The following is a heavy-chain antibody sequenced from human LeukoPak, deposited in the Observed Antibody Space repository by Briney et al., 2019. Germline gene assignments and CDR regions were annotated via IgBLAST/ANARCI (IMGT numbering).Heavy chain of an antibody. CDR2: FDPEDGET. J-gene: IGHJ3*02. CDR3: ATSFDYYPYAFDI. D-gene: IGHD3-22*01. Sequence: ASVKVSCKVSGYTLTELSMHWVRQAPGKGLEWMGGFDPEDGETIYAQKFQGRVTMTEDTSTDTAYMELSSLRSEDTAVYYCATSFDYYPYAFDIWGQRTMVTVSS. CDR1: GYTLTELS. V-gene: IGHV1-24*01.